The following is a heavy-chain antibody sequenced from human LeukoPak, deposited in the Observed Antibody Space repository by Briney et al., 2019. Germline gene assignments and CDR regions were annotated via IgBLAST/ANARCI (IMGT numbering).Heavy chain of an antibody. V-gene: IGHV6-1*01. CDR1: GDSVSNNSAA. CDR3: AREPSSAAGTLFDY. J-gene: IGHJ4*02. Sequence: SQTLSLTCAISGDSVSNNSAAWNWIRQSPSRGLEWLGRTYYRSKWYNDYAVSAKSRITINPDTSKNQFSLQLSTVTPEDTAVYYCAREPSSAAGTLFDYWGQGTLVTVSS. D-gene: IGHD6-13*01. CDR2: TYYRSKWYN.